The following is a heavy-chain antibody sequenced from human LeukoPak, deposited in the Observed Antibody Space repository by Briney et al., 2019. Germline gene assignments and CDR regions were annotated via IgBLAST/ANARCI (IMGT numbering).Heavy chain of an antibody. Sequence: GGSLRLSCAASGFTFSSYSMNWVRQAPGKGLEWVSSISSSSSYIYYADSVKGRFTISRDNAKNSLYLQMNSLRAEDTAVYYCARVFLATLAADLDYWGQGTLVTVSS. CDR1: GFTFSSYS. CDR3: ARVFLATLAADLDY. CDR2: ISSSSSYI. V-gene: IGHV3-21*01. J-gene: IGHJ4*02. D-gene: IGHD6-13*01.